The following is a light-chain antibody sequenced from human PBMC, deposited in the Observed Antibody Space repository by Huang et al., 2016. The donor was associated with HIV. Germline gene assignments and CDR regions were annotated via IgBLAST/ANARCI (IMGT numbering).Light chain of an antibody. CDR2: AAS. CDR3: QQSYNTSWT. CDR1: QNINSG. Sequence: DIQLTQSPSSLSASIGDRVTITCRASQNINSGLNWYKQTPGKAPNLLLYAASSLQSGVPSRFSGSGSGTDFTLTISGLQPVDLGTYYCQQSYNTSWTFGQGTTVEIK. V-gene: IGKV1-39*01. J-gene: IGKJ1*01.